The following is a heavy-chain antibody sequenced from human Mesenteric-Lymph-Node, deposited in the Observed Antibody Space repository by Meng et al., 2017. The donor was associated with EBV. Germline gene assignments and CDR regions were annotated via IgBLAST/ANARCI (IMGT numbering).Heavy chain of an antibody. CDR3: AGRGFYTLFDY. D-gene: IGHD3-3*01. J-gene: IGHJ4*02. V-gene: IGHV4-39*07. CDR1: GGSISRSGFY. CDR2: VSYSGTT. Sequence: QVQLQEAGPGLVKPSQTLSLTCAVSGGSISRSGFYWGWIRQPPGKGLEWIGRVSYSGTTSYNPSLRSRVTISADTSKNQFSLRLTSLTAADTAIYYCAGRGFYTLFDYWGQGTLVTVSS.